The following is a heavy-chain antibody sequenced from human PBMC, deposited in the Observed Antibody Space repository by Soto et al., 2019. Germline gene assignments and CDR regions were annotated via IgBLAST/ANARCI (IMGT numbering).Heavy chain of an antibody. Sequence: PSETLSLTCTVSGDSVSSATYYWHWIRQPPGKRLEWIGYIYSSGSTNYNPSLNSRVTISIDTSNNAVSLKLSSVTAADTAVYYCATALANWEYFHYWGQGTLVTVSS. CDR2: IYSSGST. V-gene: IGHV4-61*01. CDR1: GDSVSSATYY. D-gene: IGHD7-27*01. CDR3: ATALANWEYFHY. J-gene: IGHJ4*02.